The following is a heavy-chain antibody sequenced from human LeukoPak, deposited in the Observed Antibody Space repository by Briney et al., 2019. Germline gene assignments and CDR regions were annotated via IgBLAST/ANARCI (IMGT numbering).Heavy chain of an antibody. Sequence: SETLSLTCAVYGGSFSAYYWNWIRQPPGKGLEWIGEINHSGSTNYNPSPKSRVTISVDTSKNQFSLKLSSVTAADTAVYYCARVSQLGNLYHYYYMDVWGNGTTVTVSS. CDR1: GGSFSAYY. V-gene: IGHV4-34*01. CDR3: ARVSQLGNLYHYYYMDV. D-gene: IGHD7-27*01. CDR2: INHSGST. J-gene: IGHJ6*03.